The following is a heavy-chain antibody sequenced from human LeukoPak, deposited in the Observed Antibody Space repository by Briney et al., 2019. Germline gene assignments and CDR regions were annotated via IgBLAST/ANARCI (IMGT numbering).Heavy chain of an antibody. J-gene: IGHJ4*02. Sequence: GGSLRLSCAASGFTFSNYWMSWVRQSPGRGLEWVANIDRDGSAEYYVDSVGGRFTVSRDSAKNSLYLQIDSLRAEDTAVYYCARADNYGSILDYWGRGTLVTVSS. CDR1: GFTFSNYW. CDR2: IDRDGSAE. CDR3: ARADNYGSILDY. D-gene: IGHD3-10*01. V-gene: IGHV3-7*04.